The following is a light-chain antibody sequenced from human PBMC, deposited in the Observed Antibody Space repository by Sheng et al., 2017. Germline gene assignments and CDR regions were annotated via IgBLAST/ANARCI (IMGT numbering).Light chain of an antibody. V-gene: IGKV4-1*01. Sequence: DIVMTQSADSLAVSLGERATINCRSGQSVLYSSNKKNYLAWYQLKAGQPPKLLIYWASTRESGVPDRFSGSGSGTDFTLTISSLQAEDVAVYYCQQYYGSPRSFGGGTKVEIK. J-gene: IGKJ4*01. CDR1: QSVLYSSNKKNY. CDR3: QQYYGSPRS. CDR2: WAS.